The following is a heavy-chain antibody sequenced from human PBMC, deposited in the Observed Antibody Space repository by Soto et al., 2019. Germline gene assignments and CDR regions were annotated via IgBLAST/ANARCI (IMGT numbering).Heavy chain of an antibody. Sequence: PGGSLRLSCTTSGFTFYNHAMNWVRQAPGKGLEWVSAISGSGGSTYYADSVKGRFTISRDNSKNTLYLQMNSLRAEDTAVYYCAEDSDFWSGYYELDYWGQGTLVTVSS. CDR3: AEDSDFWSGYYELDY. D-gene: IGHD3-3*01. CDR2: ISGSGGST. CDR1: GFTFYNHA. V-gene: IGHV3-23*01. J-gene: IGHJ4*02.